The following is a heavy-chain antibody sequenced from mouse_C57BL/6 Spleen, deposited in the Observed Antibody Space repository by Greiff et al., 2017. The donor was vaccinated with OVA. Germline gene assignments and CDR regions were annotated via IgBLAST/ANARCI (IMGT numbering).Heavy chain of an antibody. CDR3: ASPRSSQYYFDY. Sequence: EVKLVESGGDLVKPGGSLKLSCAASGFTFSSYGMSWVRQTPDKRLEWVATISSGGSYTYYPDSVKGRFTISRDNAKNTLYLQMSSLKSEDTAMYYCASPRSSQYYFDYWGQGTTLTVSS. J-gene: IGHJ2*01. V-gene: IGHV5-6*01. D-gene: IGHD1-1*01. CDR2: ISSGGSYT. CDR1: GFTFSSYG.